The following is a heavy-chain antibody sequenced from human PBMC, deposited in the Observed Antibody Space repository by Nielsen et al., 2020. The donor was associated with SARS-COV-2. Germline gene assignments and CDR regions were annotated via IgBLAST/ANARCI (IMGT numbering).Heavy chain of an antibody. Sequence: ASVKVSCKVSGYTLTELSMHWVRQAPGKGLEWMGGFDPEDGETIYAQKFQGRVTITADESTSTAYMELSSLRSEDTAVYYCASGYSYGRYYYYGMDVWGQGTTVTVSS. CDR3: ASGYSYGRYYYYGMDV. CDR1: GYTLTELS. CDR2: FDPEDGET. D-gene: IGHD5-18*01. J-gene: IGHJ6*02. V-gene: IGHV1-24*01.